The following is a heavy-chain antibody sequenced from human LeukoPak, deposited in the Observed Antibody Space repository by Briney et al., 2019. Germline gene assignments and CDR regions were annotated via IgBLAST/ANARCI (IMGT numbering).Heavy chain of an antibody. CDR2: INPDGSVT. Sequence: GGSLRLSCSPSWFSLSNYWMHWVRQAPGKGLVWVSRINPDGSVTNHADSVKGRFTISRDNAKNTLYLQMNSLRVEDTAVYYCSRDTYGYEDHWGRGTLVTVSS. J-gene: IGHJ4*02. V-gene: IGHV3-74*01. CDR3: SRDTYGYEDH. CDR1: WFSLSNYW. D-gene: IGHD3-16*01.